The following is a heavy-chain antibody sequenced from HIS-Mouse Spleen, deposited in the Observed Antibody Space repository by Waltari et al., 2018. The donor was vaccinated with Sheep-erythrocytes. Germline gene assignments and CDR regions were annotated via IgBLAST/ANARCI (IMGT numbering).Heavy chain of an antibody. CDR2: ISYDGSNK. J-gene: IGHJ4*02. CDR3: ARVSAGELKYYFDY. D-gene: IGHD1-26*01. V-gene: IGHV3-30*01. Sequence: QVQLVESGGGVVPPGMSLRLSCAASGFTFRSFAMHWVRQAPGKGLEWVAVISYDGSNKYYADSVKGRFTISRDNSKNTLYLQMNSLRAEDTAVYYCARVSAGELKYYFDYWGQGTLVTVSS. CDR1: GFTFRSFA.